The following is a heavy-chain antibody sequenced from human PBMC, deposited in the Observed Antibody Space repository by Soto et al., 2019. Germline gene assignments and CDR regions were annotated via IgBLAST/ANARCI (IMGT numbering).Heavy chain of an antibody. V-gene: IGHV6-1*01. J-gene: IGHJ4*02. CDR1: GDSVSSNSAA. CDR2: TYYRSKWYN. CDR3: ATWRYDY. Sequence: PSQTLSLTCAISGDSVSSNSAAWNWIRHSPSRGLGWLGRTYYRSKWYNDYAVSLRGRITINPDTTKNQFSLQLNSATPEDTAVYYCATWRYDYWGQGTLVTVSS.